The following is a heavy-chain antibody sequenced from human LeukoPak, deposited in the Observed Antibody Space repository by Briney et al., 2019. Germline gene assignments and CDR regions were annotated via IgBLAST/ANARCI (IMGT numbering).Heavy chain of an antibody. Sequence: SETLSLTCAVSGGSISSGGYYWSWIRQPPGKGLEWIGHIYTSGSTYYNPSLKSRVTISVDRSKNQFSLKLSSVTAADTAVYYCAALAVGATFFEHWGQGILATVSS. CDR3: AALAVGATFFEH. J-gene: IGHJ4*02. D-gene: IGHD1-26*01. CDR1: GGSISSGGYY. V-gene: IGHV4-30-2*01. CDR2: IYTSGST.